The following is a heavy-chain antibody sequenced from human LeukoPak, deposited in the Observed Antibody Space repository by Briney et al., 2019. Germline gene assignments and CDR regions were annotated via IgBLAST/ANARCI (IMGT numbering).Heavy chain of an antibody. V-gene: IGHV4-59*01. D-gene: IGHD6-19*01. CDR2: IYYDGST. CDR3: ATLESTSGWKDFVY. Sequence: SETLSLTCTVSGGSISDYYWSWIRQPPGKGLEWIGYIYYDGSTEYNPSLKSRVTISVDTSKNQLSLMLSSVTAADTAVYYCATLESTSGWKDFVYWGQGAQVTVSS. CDR1: GGSISDYY. J-gene: IGHJ4*02.